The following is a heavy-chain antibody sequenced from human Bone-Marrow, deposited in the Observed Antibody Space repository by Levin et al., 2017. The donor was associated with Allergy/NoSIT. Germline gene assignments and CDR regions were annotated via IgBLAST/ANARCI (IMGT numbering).Heavy chain of an antibody. D-gene: IGHD4-17*01. J-gene: IGHJ6*02. CDR3: ARLRVDYDDYGDYSYYGLDV. Sequence: SQTLSLTCTVSGGSISNTNYYWGWIRQPPGKGLEWIGSNYYSGSTYDNPSLKSRVSISVDTSKNQFSLKLSSVTAADTAVYYCARLRVDYDDYGDYSYYGLDVWGQGTTVTVSS. CDR2: NYYSGST. CDR1: GGSISNTNYY. V-gene: IGHV4-39*01.